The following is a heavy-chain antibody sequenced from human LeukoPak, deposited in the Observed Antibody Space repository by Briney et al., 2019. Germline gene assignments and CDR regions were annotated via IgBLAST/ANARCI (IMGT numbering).Heavy chain of an antibody. D-gene: IGHD3-9*01. CDR2: MNPNSGNT. J-gene: IGHJ4*02. CDR3: ARGPTYYDILTGSANFDY. V-gene: IGHV1-8*01. CDR1: GYTFTSYD. Sequence: ASVKVSCKASGYTFTSYDINWVRQATGQGLEWMGWMNPNSGNTGYAQKFQGRVTMTRDTSISTAYMELSRLRSDDTAVYYCARGPTYYDILTGSANFDYWGQGTLVTVSS.